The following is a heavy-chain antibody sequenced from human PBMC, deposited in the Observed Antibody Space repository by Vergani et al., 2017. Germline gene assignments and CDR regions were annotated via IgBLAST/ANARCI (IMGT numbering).Heavy chain of an antibody. Sequence: EVQLVQSGAEVKKPGESLKIPCKGSGYSFTSYWIGWVRQMPGKGLEGMGFIYPGDSDTRYGPSFQGQVTISADKSISTAYLQWSSLKASDTAMYYCARLRFGSHWYFDLWGRGTLVTVSS. CDR3: ARLRFGSHWYFDL. J-gene: IGHJ2*01. CDR1: GYSFTSYW. D-gene: IGHD3-10*01. CDR2: IYPGDSDT. V-gene: IGHV5-51*01.